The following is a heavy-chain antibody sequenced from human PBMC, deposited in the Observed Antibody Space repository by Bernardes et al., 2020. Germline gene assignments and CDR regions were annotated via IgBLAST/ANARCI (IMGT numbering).Heavy chain of an antibody. J-gene: IGHJ5*02. V-gene: IGHV4-39*01. CDR1: GGSISSSNHY. CDR3: TRRLGVWFDP. D-gene: IGHD2-8*01. CDR2: MYYTGSI. Sequence: SETLSLTCIVSGGSISSSNHYWVWLLQSPGKGLEWIASMYYTGSIYYNPSLKSRLTISADTSKNQFSLKLSSVTAADTAVYYCTRRLGVWFDPWGQGTLVTVSS.